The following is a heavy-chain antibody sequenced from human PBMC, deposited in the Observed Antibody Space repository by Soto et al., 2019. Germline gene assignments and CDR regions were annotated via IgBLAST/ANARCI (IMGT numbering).Heavy chain of an antibody. CDR2: IFHNGDT. CDR3: ARLTSWQQQLVDP. Sequence: PSETLSLTCTVSGGSISSNTYCWGWIRQPPGRGLESVGTIFHNGDTYYNPSLKSRVTISIDTSKNQYSLRLTSVTAADTAVYYCARLTSWQQQLVDPWGQGILVTVSS. D-gene: IGHD6-13*01. J-gene: IGHJ5*02. V-gene: IGHV4-39*01. CDR1: GGSISSNTYC.